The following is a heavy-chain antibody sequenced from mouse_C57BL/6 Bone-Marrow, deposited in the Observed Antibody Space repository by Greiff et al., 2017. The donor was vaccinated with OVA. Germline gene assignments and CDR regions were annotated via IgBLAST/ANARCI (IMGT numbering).Heavy chain of an antibody. V-gene: IGHV2-5*01. CDR2: IWSGGST. CDR1: GFSLTSYG. CDR3: AKEGYDYGRLAY. Sequence: VQLQQSGPGLVQPSQRLSITCTVSGFSLTSYGVHWVRQSPGKGLEWLGVIWSGGSTDYNAAFMSRLRITKDNSKSQVFFKMNSLQADYTAIYYCAKEGYDYGRLAYWGQGTLVTVSA. D-gene: IGHD2-4*01. J-gene: IGHJ3*01.